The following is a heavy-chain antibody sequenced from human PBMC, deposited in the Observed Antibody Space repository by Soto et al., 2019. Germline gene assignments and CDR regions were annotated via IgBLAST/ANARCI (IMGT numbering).Heavy chain of an antibody. D-gene: IGHD3-16*02. CDR3: ARLSENLDY. V-gene: IGHV4-59*08. CDR2: IYYSGST. Sequence: SETLSLTCTVSGGSISSYYWSWIRQPPGKGLEWIGYIYYSGSTNYNPSLKSRVTISVDTSKNQFSLKLSSVTAADTAVYYCARLSENLDYWGQGTLVTVSS. J-gene: IGHJ4*02. CDR1: GGSISSYY.